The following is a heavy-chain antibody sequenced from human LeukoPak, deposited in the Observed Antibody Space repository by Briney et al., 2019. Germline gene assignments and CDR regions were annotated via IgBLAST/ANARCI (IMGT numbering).Heavy chain of an antibody. J-gene: IGHJ4*02. Sequence: WASVRLSCKASNYTFISYGMSWVRQAPGQGLEWMGWISAYNGNTNYAQKLQGRVTMTTDTSTSTAYMELRSLRSDDTAVYYCARGVMITFGGVIGPYYFDYWGKRVIVSVSS. CDR3: ARGVMITFGGVIGPYYFDY. V-gene: IGHV1-18*01. D-gene: IGHD3-16*02. CDR1: NYTFISYG. CDR2: ISAYNGNT.